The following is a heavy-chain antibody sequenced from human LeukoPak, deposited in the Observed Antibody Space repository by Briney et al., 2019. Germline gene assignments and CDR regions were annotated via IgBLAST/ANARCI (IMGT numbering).Heavy chain of an antibody. CDR3: ARRGTYGDYVDY. CDR2: INHSGST. Sequence: PSETLSLTCAVYGGSFSGYYWSWIRQPPGKGLEWIGEINHSGSTNYNPSLKSRVTISIDTSKNQFSLKLTSVTAADTAVYYCARRGTYGDYVDYWGQGTLVTVSS. CDR1: GGSFSGYY. V-gene: IGHV4-34*01. D-gene: IGHD4-17*01. J-gene: IGHJ4*02.